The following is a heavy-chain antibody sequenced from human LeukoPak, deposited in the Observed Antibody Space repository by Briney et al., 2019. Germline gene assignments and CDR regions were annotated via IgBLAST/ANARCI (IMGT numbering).Heavy chain of an antibody. CDR3: ARRNSIAARRGDFDY. Sequence: GASVKVSCKASGYTFTVYYMHWIRQAPGQGLEWMGWINPKSGETNYAQKFQGRVTMTRDTSISTAYMELSGLRFDDTAAYYCARRNSIAARRGDFDYWGQGTLVTVSS. J-gene: IGHJ4*02. CDR1: GYTFTVYY. D-gene: IGHD6-6*01. CDR2: INPKSGET. V-gene: IGHV1-2*02.